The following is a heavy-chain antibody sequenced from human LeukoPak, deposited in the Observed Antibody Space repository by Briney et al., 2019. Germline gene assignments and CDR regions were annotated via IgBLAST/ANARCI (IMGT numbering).Heavy chain of an antibody. Sequence: SETLSLTCSVSGGSISSSSYYWGWIRQPPGKGLEWSGIIYYSGSTYYNASLKSRPTISVDTSKNQFSLKLSSVTATDTAVYYCARRGYCSSTSCYEYWFDPWGQGTLVTVSS. CDR1: GGSISSSSYY. J-gene: IGHJ5*02. CDR3: ARRGYCSSTSCYEYWFDP. D-gene: IGHD2-2*01. CDR2: IYYSGST. V-gene: IGHV4-39*01.